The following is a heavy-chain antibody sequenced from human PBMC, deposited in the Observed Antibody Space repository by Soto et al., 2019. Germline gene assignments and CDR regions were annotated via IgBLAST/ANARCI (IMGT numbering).Heavy chain of an antibody. CDR3: ARTNSGYDSVPYYYYGMDV. V-gene: IGHV4-39*01. D-gene: IGHD5-12*01. CDR1: GGSISSSSYY. J-gene: IGHJ6*02. Sequence: SETLSLTCTVSGGSISSSSYYWGGSRQPPGKGLEWIGSIYYSGSTYYNPSLKSRVTISVDTSKNQFSLKLSSVTAADTAVYYCARTNSGYDSVPYYYYGMDVWGQGTTVTVSS. CDR2: IYYSGST.